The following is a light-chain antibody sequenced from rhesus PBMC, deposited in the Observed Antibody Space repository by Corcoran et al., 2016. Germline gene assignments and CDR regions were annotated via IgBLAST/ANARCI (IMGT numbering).Light chain of an antibody. Sequence: DIQMTQSPSSLSASVGDPATITSRACQIIRSWLDWYQQKQGKAPKLLNYKASSLQSGVPSRFSGIGSRTDFTLTISSLQPEDFATYYCLQYSSSPPTFGGGTKVEIK. CDR3: LQYSSSPPT. V-gene: IGKV1-22*01. J-gene: IGKJ4*01. CDR2: KAS. CDR1: QIIRSW.